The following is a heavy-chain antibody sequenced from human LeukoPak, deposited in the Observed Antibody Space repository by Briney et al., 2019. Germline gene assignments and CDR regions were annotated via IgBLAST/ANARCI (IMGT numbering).Heavy chain of an antibody. CDR2: INHSGST. Sequence: SETLSLTCAVYGGSFSGYYWSWIRQPPGKGLEWIGEINHSGSTNYNPSLKSRVTISVDTSKNQFSLKLSCVTAADTAVYYCAGWYYYYYGMDVWGQGTTVTVSS. J-gene: IGHJ6*02. D-gene: IGHD6-19*01. V-gene: IGHV4-34*01. CDR3: AGWYYYYYGMDV. CDR1: GGSFSGYY.